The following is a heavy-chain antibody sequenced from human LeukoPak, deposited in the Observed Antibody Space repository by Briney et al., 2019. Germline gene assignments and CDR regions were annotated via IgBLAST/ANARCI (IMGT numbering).Heavy chain of an antibody. CDR3: ARVSLVRGAPDYYFDY. CDR2: IYYSGST. V-gene: IGHV4-39*07. CDR1: GGSISSSDYY. Sequence: SETLSLTCTVSGGSISSSDYYWGWIRQPPGKGLEWSGNIYYSGSTYYNPSLKSRVTMSVDTSKNQFSLKLSSVTAADTAVYYCARVSLVRGAPDYYFDYWGQGTLVTVSS. D-gene: IGHD3-10*01. J-gene: IGHJ4*02.